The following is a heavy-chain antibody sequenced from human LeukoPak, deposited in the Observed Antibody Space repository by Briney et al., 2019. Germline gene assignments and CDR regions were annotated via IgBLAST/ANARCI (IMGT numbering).Heavy chain of an antibody. CDR1: GGSVSSGSYY. CDR3: ARDQDTSGPGGFDP. J-gene: IGHJ5*02. CDR2: VYHSGST. D-gene: IGHD3-22*01. V-gene: IGHV4-30-2*01. Sequence: SETLSLTCTVSGGSVSSGSYYWSWIRQPPGKGLEWIGYVYHSGSTYYNPSLKSRVTISIDRSKNQFSLKLSSMTAADTAVYYCARDQDTSGPGGFDPWGQGTLVTVSS.